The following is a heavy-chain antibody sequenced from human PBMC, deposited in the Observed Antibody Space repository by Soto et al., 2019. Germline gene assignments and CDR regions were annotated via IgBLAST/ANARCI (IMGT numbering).Heavy chain of an antibody. D-gene: IGHD2-2*01. CDR1: GYSFTSYW. Sequence: GESLKISCKGSGYSFTSYWNSWVRQMPGKGLEWMGRIDPSDSYTNYSPSFQGHVTISADKSISTAYLQWSSLKASDTAMYYCAREGGYCSSTSCQVIDYWGQGTLVTVSS. V-gene: IGHV5-10-1*01. J-gene: IGHJ4*02. CDR3: AREGGYCSSTSCQVIDY. CDR2: IDPSDSYT.